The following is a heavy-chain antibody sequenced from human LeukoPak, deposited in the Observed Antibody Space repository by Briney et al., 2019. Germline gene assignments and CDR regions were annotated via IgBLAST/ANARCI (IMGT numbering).Heavy chain of an antibody. CDR3: GRRRIDCSDTGCYVDY. CDR2: MNPNRGDT. V-gene: IGHV1-2*02. D-gene: IGHD2-15*01. CDR1: GYTFTGYY. Sequence: ASVKVSCKASGYTFTGYYIHWMRQAPGQGLEWMGWMNPNRGDTSYAQKFQGRVTMTRDTPINTAYMGLSGLTSDDTAVYYCGRRRIDCSDTGCYVDYWGQGTLVTVSS. J-gene: IGHJ4*02.